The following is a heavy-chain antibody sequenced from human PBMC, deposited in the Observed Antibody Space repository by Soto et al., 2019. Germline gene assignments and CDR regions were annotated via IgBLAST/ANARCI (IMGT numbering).Heavy chain of an antibody. CDR1: GFTFNIYA. CDR3: AREDDYGYRYINYGLDV. J-gene: IGHJ6*02. CDR2: ISFDGTKK. D-gene: IGHD4-17*01. Sequence: GGSLRLSCAASGFTFNIYALHWVRQAPGKGLEWVAVISFDGTKKYYSDSVKGRFTISRDNLKNTPYLQMNNLRVEDAALYFCAREDDYGYRYINYGLDVWGQGTTVTVSS. V-gene: IGHV3-30-3*01.